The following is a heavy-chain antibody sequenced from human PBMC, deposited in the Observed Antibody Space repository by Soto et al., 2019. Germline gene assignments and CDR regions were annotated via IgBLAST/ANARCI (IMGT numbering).Heavy chain of an antibody. D-gene: IGHD3-3*01. CDR3: AKATLFWSGYSDY. CDR2: ISGSGGNT. Sequence: GGPLRPSCAASGFTFSSHPMSWVRQAPGKGLEWVSVISGSGGNTHYGDSVKGRFTISRDNSKNTLYLQMNSLRAEDTAVYYCAKATLFWSGYSDYWGQGTLVTVSS. V-gene: IGHV3-23*01. CDR1: GFTFSSHP. J-gene: IGHJ4*02.